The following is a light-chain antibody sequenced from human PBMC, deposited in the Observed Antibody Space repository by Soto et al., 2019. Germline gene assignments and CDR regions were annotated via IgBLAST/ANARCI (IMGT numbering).Light chain of an antibody. CDR2: AAS. CDR3: QQRYTPPYT. J-gene: IGKJ2*01. CDR1: QSIISY. V-gene: IGKV1-39*01. Sequence: DIQMTQSPSSLSASVGDRITITCRASQSIISYLNWYQQKPGKAPKLLIYAASSLQSGVPSRFSGSGSGTDFPLTISSLQPEDFATYCCQQRYTPPYTFGQGTKLEIK.